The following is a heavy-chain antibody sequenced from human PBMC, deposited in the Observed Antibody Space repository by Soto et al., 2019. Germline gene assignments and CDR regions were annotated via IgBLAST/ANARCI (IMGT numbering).Heavy chain of an antibody. CDR2: ISWNSGNR. CDR1: GFKFDDHA. J-gene: IGHJ4*02. Sequence: EVQLMESGGGLAQPGRSLRLSCAASGFKFDDHAMHWVRQAPGKGLEWVSGISWNSGNRVYSDSVKGRFTISRDNAKNSVYLQMNRLRAEATALYYCAKDMSRGVLGATQFDYWGQGTLVTVS. D-gene: IGHD1-26*01. V-gene: IGHV3-9*01. CDR3: AKDMSRGVLGATQFDY.